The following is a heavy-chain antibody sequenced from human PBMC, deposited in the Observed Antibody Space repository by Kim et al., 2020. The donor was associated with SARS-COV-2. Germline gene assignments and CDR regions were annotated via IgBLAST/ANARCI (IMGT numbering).Heavy chain of an antibody. CDR3: ARRSVKVRFLELSYAFDI. D-gene: IGHD3-3*01. CDR1: GYTFTSYG. Sequence: ASVKVSCKASGYTFTSYGISWVRQAPGQGLEWMGWISAYNGNTNYAQKLQGRVTMTTDTSTSTAYMELRSLRSDDTAVYYCARRSVKVRFLELSYAFDIWGQGTMVTVSS. CDR2: ISAYNGNT. V-gene: IGHV1-18*01. J-gene: IGHJ3*02.